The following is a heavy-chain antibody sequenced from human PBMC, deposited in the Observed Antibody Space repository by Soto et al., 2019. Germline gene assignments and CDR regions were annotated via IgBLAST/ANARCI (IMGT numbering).Heavy chain of an antibody. CDR1: GFTFSAYA. CDR2: ISGSGAYT. D-gene: IGHD2-2*01. V-gene: IGHV3-23*01. CDR3: ARDRHPYSTKYYFDY. Sequence: GGSLRLSCAASGFTFSAYAMNWVRQPPGKGLEWVSSISGSGAYTYYADSVQGRFTISRDNSKNTLNLQMNSLRAEDTAVYYCARDRHPYSTKYYFDYWGQGTLVTVSS. J-gene: IGHJ4*02.